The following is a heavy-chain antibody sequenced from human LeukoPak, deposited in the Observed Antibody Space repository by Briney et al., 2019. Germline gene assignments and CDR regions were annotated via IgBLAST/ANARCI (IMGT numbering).Heavy chain of an antibody. D-gene: IGHD6-19*01. CDR3: AKAFSSGWSPFDY. CDR1: GFTINTFT. Sequence: GGSLRLSCAASGFTINTFTMNWVRQAPGKGLEWVSTIRGAEGGTYYADSVKGRFTISRDNFENTLYLQMNYLREENTALYYCAKAFSSGWSPFDYWGQGALVTVSS. V-gene: IGHV3-23*01. CDR2: IRGAEGGT. J-gene: IGHJ4*02.